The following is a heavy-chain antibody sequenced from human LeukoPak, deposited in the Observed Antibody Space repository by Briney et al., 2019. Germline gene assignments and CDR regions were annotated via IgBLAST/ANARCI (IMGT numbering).Heavy chain of an antibody. CDR2: INSDGSST. CDR1: GFSFSSYW. V-gene: IGHV3-74*01. CDR3: TRDLENS. J-gene: IGHJ4*02. D-gene: IGHD1-1*01. Sequence: GGSLRLSCAASGFSFSSYWMHWVRHGPGKGLAWVSGINSDGSSTIYADSVKGRFTISRDNAKNTLYLQMNSLRAEDTAVYYCTRDLENSWGQGTLVTVSS.